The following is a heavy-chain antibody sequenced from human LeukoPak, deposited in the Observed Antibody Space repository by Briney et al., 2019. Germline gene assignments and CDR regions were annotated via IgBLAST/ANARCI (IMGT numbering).Heavy chain of an antibody. CDR1: GFSLSNARMG. D-gene: IGHD2-21*01. Sequence: SGPVLVKPTEALTLTCTVSGFSLSNARMGVSWIRQPPGKALEWLAHIFSNDEKSYSTSLKSRHTISKDTSKSQVVLTMTNMDPVDTATYYCARIETLAYCGGDCYHYDAFDIWGQGTMVTVSS. CDR2: IFSNDEK. CDR3: ARIETLAYCGGDCYHYDAFDI. V-gene: IGHV2-26*01. J-gene: IGHJ3*02.